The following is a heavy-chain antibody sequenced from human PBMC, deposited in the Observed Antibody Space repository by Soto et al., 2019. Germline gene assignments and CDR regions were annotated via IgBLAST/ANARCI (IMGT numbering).Heavy chain of an antibody. CDR1: GFTFSSYG. CDR3: ARDRATYPPYHFDL. J-gene: IGHJ2*01. V-gene: IGHV3-33*01. CDR2: IWYDGSKE. Sequence: QVQLVESGGGVVQPGRSLRLSCAASGFTFSSYGMHWVRQAPGKGLEWVALIWYDGSKEYYADSVRGRFTISRDNSKNTLYLQMNSLRAEDTAVYYCARDRATYPPYHFDLWGRGTLVSVSS.